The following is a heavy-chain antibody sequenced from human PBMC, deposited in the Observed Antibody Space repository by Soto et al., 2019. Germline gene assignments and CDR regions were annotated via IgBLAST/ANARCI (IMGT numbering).Heavy chain of an antibody. CDR2: IYYSGST. V-gene: IGHV4-30-4*01. D-gene: IGHD1-1*01. CDR1: GGSISSGDYY. J-gene: IGHJ4*02. CDR3: AREGQGTGTTFRVFDY. Sequence: PSETLSLTCTVSGGSISSGDYYWSWIRQPPGKGLEWIGYIYYSGSTYYNPSLKSRVTISVDTSKNQFSLKLSSVTAADTAVYYCAREGQGTGTTFRVFDYWGQGTLVTVSS.